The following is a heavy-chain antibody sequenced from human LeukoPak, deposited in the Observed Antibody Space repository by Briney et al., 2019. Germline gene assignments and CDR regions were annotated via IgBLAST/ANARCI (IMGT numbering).Heavy chain of an antibody. Sequence: ASVKVSCKASGYTFTTYHMHWVRQAPGQGLEWMGIINPSGGSTNYAQNFQGRITMTRDVSTSTVYMELSSLRSDDTAVYYCARDKQLDWAHYYYYYMDVWGKGTTVTVSS. CDR2: INPSGGST. CDR3: ARDKQLDWAHYYYYYMDV. CDR1: GYTFTTYH. J-gene: IGHJ6*03. D-gene: IGHD1-1*01. V-gene: IGHV1-46*01.